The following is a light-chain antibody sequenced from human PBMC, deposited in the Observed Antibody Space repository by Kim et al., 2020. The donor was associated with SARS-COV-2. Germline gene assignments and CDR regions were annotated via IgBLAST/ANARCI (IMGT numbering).Light chain of an antibody. V-gene: IGKV3-11*01. CDR3: QQRGSWPPAVT. J-gene: IGKJ4*01. CDR2: DAA. CDR1: HNVGIN. Sequence: PGERATLACRASHNVGINLAWYQQTPGQSPRLLIYDAAMRAAGIPDRFSGSGSGTDFTLTIGSLAPEDFAIYYCQQRGSWPPAVTFGGGTKVDIK.